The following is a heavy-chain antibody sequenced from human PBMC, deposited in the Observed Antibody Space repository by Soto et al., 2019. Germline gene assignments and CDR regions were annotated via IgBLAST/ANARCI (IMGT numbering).Heavy chain of an antibody. V-gene: IGHV4-30-2*01. CDR2: IYHSGST. CDR1: GGSISSGGYS. Sequence: SDTLSLTCAVSGGSISSGGYSWSWIRQPPGKGLEWIGYIYHSGSTYYNPSLKSRVTISVDRSKNQFSLKLSSVTAADTAVYCCARALRYFDWLSYSDAFDIWGQGTMVTVSS. CDR3: ARALRYFDWLSYSDAFDI. D-gene: IGHD3-9*01. J-gene: IGHJ3*02.